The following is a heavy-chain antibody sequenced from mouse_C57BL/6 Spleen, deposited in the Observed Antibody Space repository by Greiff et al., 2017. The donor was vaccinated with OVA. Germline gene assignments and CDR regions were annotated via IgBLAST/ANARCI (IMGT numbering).Heavy chain of an antibody. V-gene: IGHV1-7*01. D-gene: IGHD6-2*01. CDR1: GYTFTSYW. CDR2: INPSSGYT. CDR3: ARSLSHIFYYFDY. Sequence: VQLQQSGAELAKPGASVKLSCKASGYTFTSYWMHWVKQRPGQGLEWIGYINPSSGYTKYNQKFKDKATLTADKSSSTAYMQLSSLTYEDSAVYYCARSLSHIFYYFDYWGQGTTLTVSS. J-gene: IGHJ2*01.